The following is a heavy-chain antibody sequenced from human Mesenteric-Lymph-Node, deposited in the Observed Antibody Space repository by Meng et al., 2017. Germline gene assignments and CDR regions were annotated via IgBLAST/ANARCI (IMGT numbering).Heavy chain of an antibody. J-gene: IGHJ4*02. CDR1: GYTFTGYY. D-gene: IGHD3-22*01. CDR2: INLNSGGT. CDR3: AAFYYESSGYFRADY. Sequence: QVQLVQSGAEVKKPGAAVKVSCKASGYTFTGYYLHWVRPAPGQGLEWMGRINLNSGGTNYVQKFQGRVTMTWDTSISAAQMELSSLRSDDTAVYYCAAFYYESSGYFRADYWGQGILVTVSS. V-gene: IGHV1-2*06.